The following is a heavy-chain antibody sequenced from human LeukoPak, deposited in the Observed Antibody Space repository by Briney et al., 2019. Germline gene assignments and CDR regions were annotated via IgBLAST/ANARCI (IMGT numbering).Heavy chain of an antibody. J-gene: IGHJ5*02. CDR3: AREGIAAAGWFDP. CDR2: IIPIFGTA. Sequence: GASVKVSCKASGYTFINYAISWVRQAPGQGLEWMGGIIPIFGTANYAQKFQGRVTITADESTSTAYMELSSLRSEDTAVYYCAREGIAAAGWFDPWGQGTLVTVSS. D-gene: IGHD6-13*01. V-gene: IGHV1-69*13. CDR1: GYTFINYA.